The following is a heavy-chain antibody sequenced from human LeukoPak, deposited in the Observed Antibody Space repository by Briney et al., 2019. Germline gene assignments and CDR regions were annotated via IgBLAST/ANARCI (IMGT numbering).Heavy chain of an antibody. CDR3: AMITVTTGIDS. Sequence: PSETLSLTCSVSGFSISIPYYWGWIRQPPGKGLEWIGNSLHGGNTFYNPSLRGLLTISLDTSKNQVSMKLSSVTAADTAVYYCAMITVTTGIDSWGQGTLVTVSS. D-gene: IGHD4-17*01. J-gene: IGHJ4*02. CDR2: SLHGGNT. CDR1: GFSISIPYY. V-gene: IGHV4-38-2*02.